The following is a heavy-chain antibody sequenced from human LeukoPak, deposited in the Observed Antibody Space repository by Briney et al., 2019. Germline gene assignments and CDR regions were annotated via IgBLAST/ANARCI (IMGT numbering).Heavy chain of an antibody. J-gene: IGHJ3*02. D-gene: IGHD3-22*01. CDR2: INTNTGNP. Sequence: ASVKVSCKASGYTFTSYAMNWVRQAPGQGLEWMGWINTNTGNPTYAQGFTGRFVFSLDTSVSTAYLQISSLKAEDTAVYYCARDDYYDSSGSPREDPIEAFDIWGQGTMVTVSS. V-gene: IGHV7-4-1*02. CDR3: ARDDYYDSSGSPREDPIEAFDI. CDR1: GYTFTSYA.